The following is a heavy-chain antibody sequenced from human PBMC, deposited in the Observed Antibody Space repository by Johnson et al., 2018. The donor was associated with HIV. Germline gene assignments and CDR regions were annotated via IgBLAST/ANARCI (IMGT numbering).Heavy chain of an antibody. V-gene: IGHV3-66*02. D-gene: IGHD1-26*01. CDR1: GFTVSSNY. CDR3: AKDQLVGATYAAFDI. J-gene: IGHJ3*02. CDR2: IYSGGTT. Sequence: VQLVESGGGVVQPGRSLRLSCAASGFTVSSNYMSWVRQAPGKGLEWVSVIYSGGTTYYADSVKGRFTISRDNSKNTLYLQINSLRPEDTAVYYCAKDQLVGATYAAFDIWGQGTMVTVSS.